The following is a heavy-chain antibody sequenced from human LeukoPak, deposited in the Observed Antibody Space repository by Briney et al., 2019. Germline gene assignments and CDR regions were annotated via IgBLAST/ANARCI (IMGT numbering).Heavy chain of an antibody. V-gene: IGHV4-34*01. CDR1: GGSFSGYY. J-gene: IGHJ5*02. Sequence: PSETLSLTCAVYGGSFSGYYWSWIRQPPGKGLEWIGEINHSGSTNYNPSLKSRVTISVDTSKNQFSLKLSSVTAADTAVYYCARRPYYYGSGRTWFDPWGQGTLVTVSS. D-gene: IGHD3-10*01. CDR2: INHSGST. CDR3: ARRPYYYGSGRTWFDP.